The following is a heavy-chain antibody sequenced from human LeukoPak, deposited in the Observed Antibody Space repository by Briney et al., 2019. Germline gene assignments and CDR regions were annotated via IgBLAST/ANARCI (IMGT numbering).Heavy chain of an antibody. J-gene: IGHJ3*02. D-gene: IGHD3-22*01. Sequence: SETLSLTCTVSGGSISSYYWSWIRQPPGKGLEWIGYIYYSGSTNYNPSLKSRVTISVDTSKNQFSLKLSSVTAADTAVFYCASLTTADAFDIWGQGTMLTVSS. CDR2: IYYSGST. CDR1: GGSISSYY. V-gene: IGHV4-59*01. CDR3: ASLTTADAFDI.